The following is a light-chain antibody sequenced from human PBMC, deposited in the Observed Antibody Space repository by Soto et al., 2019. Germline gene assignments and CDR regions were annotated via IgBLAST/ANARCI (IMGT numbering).Light chain of an antibody. Sequence: EIVLTQSPGTLSLSPGERATLSCRASQSVSSNYFAWYQQKPGPPPRLLIYGASSRATGSPDRFSGSGSGTDFTLTISRLEPEDFAVYYCQQYGSSPPYTFGQGTKLEIK. CDR1: QSVSSNY. J-gene: IGKJ2*01. CDR2: GAS. CDR3: QQYGSSPPYT. V-gene: IGKV3-20*01.